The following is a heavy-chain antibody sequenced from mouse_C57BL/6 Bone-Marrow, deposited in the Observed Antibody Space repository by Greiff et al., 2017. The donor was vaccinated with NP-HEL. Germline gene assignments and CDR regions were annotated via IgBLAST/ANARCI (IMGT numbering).Heavy chain of an antibody. J-gene: IGHJ2*01. CDR1: GYTFPSSW. CDR3: ATYDYDFDY. CDR2: IDPSDSYT. D-gene: IGHD2-4*01. Sequence: QVQLQQPGAELVKPGASVKLSCKASGYTFPSSWMRWVNQRPGRGLEWIGEIDPSDSYTNYNQKFKGKATWTVDTSSSTAYMQLSSLTSEDSAVYYCATYDYDFDYWGQGTTLTVSS. V-gene: IGHV1-50*01.